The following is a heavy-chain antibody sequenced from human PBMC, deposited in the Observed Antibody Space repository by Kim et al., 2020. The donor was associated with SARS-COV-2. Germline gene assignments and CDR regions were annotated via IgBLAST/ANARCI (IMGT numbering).Heavy chain of an antibody. CDR3: ARRDYYDSSGLIDH. J-gene: IGHJ4*02. V-gene: IGHV3-66*01. Sequence: GGSLRLSCAASGFTVSSNYMSWVRQAPGKGLEWVSVIYSGGSTYYADSVKGRFTISRDNSKNTLYLQMNSLRAEDTAVYYCARRDYYDSSGLIDHWGQGTLVTVSS. CDR2: IYSGGST. CDR1: GFTVSSNY. D-gene: IGHD3-22*01.